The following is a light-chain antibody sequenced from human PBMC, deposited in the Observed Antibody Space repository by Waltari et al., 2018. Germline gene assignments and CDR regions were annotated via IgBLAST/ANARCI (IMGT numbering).Light chain of an antibody. V-gene: IGKV1-39*01. CDR3: QQSDGIPFT. CDR1: QSVGPF. CDR2: KTS. Sequence: DIKMTQSPSSLSASIGDTVTIPCRASQSVGPFLNWYQQKPGEAPNLLIYKTSHLQGGVSSRFSGSGSGTEFTLTIDNLQPEDFATYYCQQSDGIPFTFGPGT. J-gene: IGKJ2*01.